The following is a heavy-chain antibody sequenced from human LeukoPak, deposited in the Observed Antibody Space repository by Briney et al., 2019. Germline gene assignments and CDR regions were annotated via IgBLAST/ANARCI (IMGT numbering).Heavy chain of an antibody. Sequence: SVKVSCKASGGTFSSYAISWVRQAPGQGLEWMGGIIPTFGTANYAQKFQGRVTITTDESTSTAYMELSSLRSEDAAVYYCARVVLLGYCSSTSCSPNYMDVWGKGTTVTVSS. CDR2: IIPTFGTA. D-gene: IGHD2-2*01. CDR1: GGTFSSYA. J-gene: IGHJ6*03. V-gene: IGHV1-69*05. CDR3: ARVVLLGYCSSTSCSPNYMDV.